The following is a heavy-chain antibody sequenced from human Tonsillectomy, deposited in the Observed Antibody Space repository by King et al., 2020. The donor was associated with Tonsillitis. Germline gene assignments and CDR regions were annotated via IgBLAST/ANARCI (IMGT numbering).Heavy chain of an antibody. CDR3: ASARI. CDR2: ISSSSSTI. V-gene: IGHV3-48*04. CDR1: GFTFSNYH. Sequence: VQLVESGGGLVQPGGSLRLSCAASGFTFSNYHMDWVRQAPGKGLEWVSYISSSSSTIYYADSVKGRLTISRDNAKNSLFLQMNSLRVEDTAVYYCASARIRGQGTLVTVSS. J-gene: IGHJ4*02.